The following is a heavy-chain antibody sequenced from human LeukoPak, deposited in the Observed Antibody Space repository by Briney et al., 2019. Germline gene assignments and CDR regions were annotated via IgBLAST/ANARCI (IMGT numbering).Heavy chain of an antibody. CDR3: ARAPYYYDSSGLSY. J-gene: IGHJ4*02. CDR2: INPSGGST. D-gene: IGHD3-22*01. Sequence: ASVKVSCKASGYTFTSYYMHWVRQAPGQGLEWMGIINPSGGSTSYAQKFQGRVTMTRDTSISTAYMELSRLRSDDTAVYYCARAPYYYDSSGLSYWGQGTLVTVSS. V-gene: IGHV1-46*01. CDR1: GYTFTSYY.